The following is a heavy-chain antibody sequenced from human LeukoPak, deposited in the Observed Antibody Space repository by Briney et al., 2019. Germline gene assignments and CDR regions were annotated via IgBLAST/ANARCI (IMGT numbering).Heavy chain of an antibody. J-gene: IGHJ4*02. CDR3: ARDRDGSGSSTVDY. V-gene: IGHV3-30-3*01. CDR2: ISYDGSNK. CDR1: GFTFSSYA. Sequence: PGGSLRLSCAASGFTFSSYAMHWVRQAPGRGLEWVAVISYDGSNKYYADSVMGRFTISRDNSKNTLYLQMNSLRAEDTAVYYCARDRDGSGSSTVDYWGQGTLVTVSS. D-gene: IGHD3-10*01.